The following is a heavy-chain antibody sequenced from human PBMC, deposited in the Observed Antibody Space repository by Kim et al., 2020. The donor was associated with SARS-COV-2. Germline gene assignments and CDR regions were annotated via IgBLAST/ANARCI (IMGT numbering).Heavy chain of an antibody. CDR1: GFTFGDYA. D-gene: IGHD3-10*01. J-gene: IGHJ6*02. Sequence: GGSLRLSCAASGFTFGDYAMHWVRQAPGKGLQWVSGISWNSGSIGYADSVKGRFTISRDNAKNSLYLQMNSLRAEDTALYYCAKGGGSGVLFRYYGMDVWGQGTTVTVSS. CDR3: AKGGGSGVLFRYYGMDV. CDR2: ISWNSGSI. V-gene: IGHV3-9*01.